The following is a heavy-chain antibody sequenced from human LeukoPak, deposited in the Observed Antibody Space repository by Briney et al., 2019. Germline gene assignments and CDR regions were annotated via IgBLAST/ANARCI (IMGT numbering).Heavy chain of an antibody. CDR1: GGSISSYY. Sequence: SETLPLTCTVSGGSISSYYWSWVRQPPGKGLEWIGCIYYRGTTNYNPSLKSRVSMSVDTSKKQFSLKLSSVTAADTAVYYCARGRTPTDYWGQGSLVTVSS. CDR3: ARGRTPTDY. D-gene: IGHD1/OR15-1a*01. J-gene: IGHJ4*02. V-gene: IGHV4-59*01. CDR2: IYYRGTT.